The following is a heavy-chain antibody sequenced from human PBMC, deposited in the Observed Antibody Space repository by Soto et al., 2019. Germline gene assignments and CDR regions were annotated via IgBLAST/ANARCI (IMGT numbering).Heavy chain of an antibody. CDR1: GGSLNNYY. J-gene: IGHJ4*02. V-gene: IGHV4-4*07. Sequence: PSETLSLNCTVSGGSLNNYYWSWIRQPAGKGLEWIGRIYTVGSTNYNPSLKSRVTMSIDTSKNQFSLRLTSVTAADTAVYYCARSPLTHSYAQFDSWGQGSLVTVSS. CDR3: ARSPLTHSYAQFDS. D-gene: IGHD3-16*01. CDR2: IYTVGST.